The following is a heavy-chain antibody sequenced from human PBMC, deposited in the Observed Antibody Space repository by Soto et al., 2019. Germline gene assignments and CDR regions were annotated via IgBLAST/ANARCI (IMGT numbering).Heavy chain of an antibody. CDR3: ARHNPMGRTYGYYYYGMDV. V-gene: IGHV5-51*01. D-gene: IGHD4-17*01. J-gene: IGHJ6*02. Sequence: GESLKISCKGSGYSFTSYWIGWVRQMPGKGLEWMGIIYPGDSDTRYSPSFQGQVTISADKSISTAYLQWSSLKASDTAMYYCARHNPMGRTYGYYYYGMDVWGQGTRVTVTS. CDR1: GYSFTSYW. CDR2: IYPGDSDT.